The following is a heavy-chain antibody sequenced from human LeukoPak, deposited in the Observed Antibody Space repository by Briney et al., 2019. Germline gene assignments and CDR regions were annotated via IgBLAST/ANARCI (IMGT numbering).Heavy chain of an antibody. J-gene: IGHJ5*02. CDR2: IYYSGST. CDR3: ARSHIVVVPAATNNWFDP. Sequence: PSETLSLTCTVSGGSISPYYWSWIRQPPGKGLEWIGYIYYSGSTNYNPSLKSRVTISLDTSKDQFSLKLSPVTAADTAVYYCARSHIVVVPAATNNWFDPWGQGTLVTVSS. V-gene: IGHV4-59*01. CDR1: GGSISPYY. D-gene: IGHD2-2*01.